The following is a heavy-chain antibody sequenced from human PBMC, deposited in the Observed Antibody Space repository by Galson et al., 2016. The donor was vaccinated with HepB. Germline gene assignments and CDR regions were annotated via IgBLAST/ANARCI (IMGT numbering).Heavy chain of an antibody. CDR3: ATDGPWGSASCHGSPPCGLDV. Sequence: SLRLSCAASGFTVSSNYMSWIRQAPGKGLEWVSYISSSSSYTNYAESVKGRFTISRDNAKNSLYLQMNSLRAEATAVYYCATDGPWGSASCHGSPPCGLDVWGQGTTVTVSS. CDR1: GFTVSSNY. D-gene: IGHD2-2*01. J-gene: IGHJ6*02. CDR2: ISSSSSYT. V-gene: IGHV3-11*06.